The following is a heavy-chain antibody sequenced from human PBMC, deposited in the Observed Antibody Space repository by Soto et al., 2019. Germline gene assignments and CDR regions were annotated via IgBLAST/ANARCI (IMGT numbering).Heavy chain of an antibody. CDR3: ARDVGAQWLNNYFDY. D-gene: IGHD6-19*01. CDR2: IWYDGSNK. V-gene: IGHV3-33*01. J-gene: IGHJ4*02. Sequence: GGSLRLSCAASGFTFSSYGMHWVRQAPGKGLEWVAVIWYDGSNKYYADSVKGRFTISRDNSKNTLYLQLNSLRAEDTAVYYCARDVGAQWLNNYFDYWGQGTLVTVSS. CDR1: GFTFSSYG.